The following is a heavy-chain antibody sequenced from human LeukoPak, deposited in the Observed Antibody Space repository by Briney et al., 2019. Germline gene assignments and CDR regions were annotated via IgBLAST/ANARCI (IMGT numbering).Heavy chain of an antibody. V-gene: IGHV3-7*01. J-gene: IGHJ4*02. D-gene: IGHD1-26*01. CDR3: ARDSGSYIPGYYDS. Sequence: GGSLRLSCVVSGFTFSTYWMTWVRQAPGKGLAWVANIKEDGSEKYYVASVKGRFTVSRDNAKNSLYIQMNNMRAEDTAVYYCARDSGSYIPGYYDSWGQGTLVTVSS. CDR2: IKEDGSEK. CDR1: GFTFSTYW.